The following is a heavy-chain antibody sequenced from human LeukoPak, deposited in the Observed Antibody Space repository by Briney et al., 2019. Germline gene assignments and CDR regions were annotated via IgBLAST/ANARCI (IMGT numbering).Heavy chain of an antibody. CDR2: INGDGGSR. D-gene: IGHD6-13*01. CDR3: ASASSHRTAAGGDY. J-gene: IGHJ4*02. CDR1: GFTFSTYW. Sequence: QPGGSLRLSCAASGFTFSTYWMHWVRQAPGKGLVWVSRINGDGGSRNYADSVKGRFTISRDNAKNTLYLQMSSLRVEDTAVYYCASASSHRTAAGGDYWGQGTLVTAST. V-gene: IGHV3-74*01.